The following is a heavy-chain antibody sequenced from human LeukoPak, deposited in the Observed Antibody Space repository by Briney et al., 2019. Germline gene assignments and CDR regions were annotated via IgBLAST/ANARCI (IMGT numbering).Heavy chain of an antibody. V-gene: IGHV4-59*01. CDR1: GGSISNYY. CDR2: IYYSGST. CDR3: ATVEGYSTSTSCYRAYFQH. Sequence: SETLSLTCTVSGGSISNYYWNWIRQPPGKGLEWIGYIYYSGSTNYNPSLKSRVTISVDTSKNQFSLKLSSVTAADTAVYYCATVEGYSTSTSCYRAYFQHWGQGTLVTVSS. J-gene: IGHJ1*01. D-gene: IGHD2-2*02.